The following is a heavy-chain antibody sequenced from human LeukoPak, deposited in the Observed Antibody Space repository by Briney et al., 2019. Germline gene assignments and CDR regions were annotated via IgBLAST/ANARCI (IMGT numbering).Heavy chain of an antibody. V-gene: IGHV3-7*01. CDR1: GFTFSSYG. D-gene: IGHD4-17*01. CDR3: ARVKGHDYGDYEVDY. CDR2: IKQDGSEK. J-gene: IGHJ4*02. Sequence: GGSLRLSCAASGFTFSSYGMSWVRQAPGKGLEWVANIKQDGSEKYYVDSVKGRFTISRDNAKNSLYLQMSSLRAEDTAVYYCARVKGHDYGDYEVDYWGQGTLVTVSS.